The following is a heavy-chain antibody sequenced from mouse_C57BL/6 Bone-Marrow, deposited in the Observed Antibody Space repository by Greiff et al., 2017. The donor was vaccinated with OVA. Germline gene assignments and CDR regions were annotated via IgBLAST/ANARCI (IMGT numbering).Heavy chain of an antibody. Sequence: EVQLVESGGGLVQPGGSLSLSCAASGFTFTDYYMSWVRQPPGKALEWLGFIRNKANGYTTEYSASVKGRFTISRDNSQSILYLQMKALGAEDSATYYCARSLLTGWVSFDYWGQGTTLTVSS. CDR3: ARSLLTGWVSFDY. CDR2: IRNKANGYTT. J-gene: IGHJ2*01. V-gene: IGHV7-3*01. CDR1: GFTFTDYY. D-gene: IGHD4-1*01.